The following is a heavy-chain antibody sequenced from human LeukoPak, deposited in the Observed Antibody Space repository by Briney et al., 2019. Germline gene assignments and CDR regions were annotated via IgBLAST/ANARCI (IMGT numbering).Heavy chain of an antibody. Sequence: GGSLRLSCAASGFTFSDYYMSWIRQAPGKGLEWVSYISSSSSYTNYADPVKGRFTISRDNAKNSLYLQMNSLRAEGTAVYYCARVIVGATPSDYWGQGTLVTVSS. CDR3: ARVIVGATPSDY. V-gene: IGHV3-11*05. CDR1: GFTFSDYY. D-gene: IGHD1-26*01. J-gene: IGHJ4*02. CDR2: ISSSSSYT.